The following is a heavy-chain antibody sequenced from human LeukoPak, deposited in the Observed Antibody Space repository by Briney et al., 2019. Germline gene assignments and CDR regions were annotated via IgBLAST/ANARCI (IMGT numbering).Heavy chain of an antibody. CDR2: ISWNSGSI. V-gene: IGHV3-9*01. Sequence: GRSLRLSCAASGFTFDDYAMHWVRQAPGKGLEWVSGISWNSGSIGYADSVKGRFTISRDNAKNSLYLQMNSLRAEDTALYYCAKDLLARSPHYGMDVWGQGTTVTVSS. CDR1: GFTFDDYA. J-gene: IGHJ6*02. CDR3: AKDLLARSPHYGMDV.